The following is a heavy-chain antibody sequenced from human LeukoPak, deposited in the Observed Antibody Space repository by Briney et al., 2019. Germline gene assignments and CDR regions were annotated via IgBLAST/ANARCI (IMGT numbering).Heavy chain of an antibody. J-gene: IGHJ6*02. CDR3: AREPTHYYYGMDV. CDR2: ISWNSGSI. V-gene: IGHV3-9*01. Sequence: GGSLRLSCAASGFTFDDYAMHWVRQAPGKGLEWVSGISWNSGSIGYADSVKGRFTISRDNAKNSLYLQMNSLRAEDTAVYYCAREPTHYYYGMDVWGQGTTVTVSS. CDR1: GFTFDDYA.